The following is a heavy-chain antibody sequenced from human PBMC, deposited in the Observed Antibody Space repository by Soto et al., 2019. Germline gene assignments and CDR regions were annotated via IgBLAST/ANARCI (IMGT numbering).Heavy chain of an antibody. CDR3: ARIGQGGHDGNGFDP. J-gene: IGHJ5*02. Sequence: QVQLVESGGGVVQPGTSLRLACTASGFRLNGYAMNWVRQAPGKGLEWVALISYNGRNIFYADSVKGRFTISRDTSQNTVHLQMNSLRPDDTAIYYCARIGQGGHDGNGFDPWGQGTLVTVSS. CDR2: ISYNGRNI. V-gene: IGHV3-30*04. CDR1: GFRLNGYA. D-gene: IGHD3-16*01.